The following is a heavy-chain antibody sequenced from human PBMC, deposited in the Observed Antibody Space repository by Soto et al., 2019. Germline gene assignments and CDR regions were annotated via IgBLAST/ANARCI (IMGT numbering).Heavy chain of an antibody. D-gene: IGHD3-3*01. CDR2: INAGNGNT. CDR3: ARGTGEPLTKSKLRFLEWYNWFDP. J-gene: IGHJ5*02. Sequence: ASVKVSCKASGYTFTSYAMHWVRQAPGQRLEWMGWINAGNGNTKYSQKFQGRVTTTRDTSASTAYMELSSLRSEDTAVYYCARGTGEPLTKSKLRFLEWYNWFDPWGQGTLVTVSS. V-gene: IGHV1-3*01. CDR1: GYTFTSYA.